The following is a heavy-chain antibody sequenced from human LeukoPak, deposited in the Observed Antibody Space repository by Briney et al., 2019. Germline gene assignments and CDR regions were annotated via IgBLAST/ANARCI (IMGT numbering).Heavy chain of an antibody. D-gene: IGHD6-6*01. J-gene: IGHJ4*02. CDR3: ARGLSGYASSLGY. Sequence: KPGGSLRLSCAASGFSFSTFGMNWVRQAPGKGLEWVSSISSRSSYIYYADSVRGRFSISRDNAKNTLYLQMNSLRAEDTAVYYCARGLSGYASSLGYWGQGTLVTVSA. CDR1: GFSFSTFG. CDR2: ISSRSSYI. V-gene: IGHV3-21*01.